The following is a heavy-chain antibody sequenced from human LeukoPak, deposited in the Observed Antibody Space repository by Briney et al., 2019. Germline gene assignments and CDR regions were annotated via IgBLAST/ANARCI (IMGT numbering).Heavy chain of an antibody. D-gene: IGHD3-3*01. CDR2: IYTSGST. Sequence: SETLSLTCTVSGGSISSYYWSWIRQPAGRGLEWIGRIYTSGSTNYNPSLKSRVTMSVDTSKNQFSLKLSSVTAADTAVYYCARDLAIFGVVRSFDIWGQGTMVTVSS. CDR1: GGSISSYY. J-gene: IGHJ3*02. CDR3: ARDLAIFGVVRSFDI. V-gene: IGHV4-4*07.